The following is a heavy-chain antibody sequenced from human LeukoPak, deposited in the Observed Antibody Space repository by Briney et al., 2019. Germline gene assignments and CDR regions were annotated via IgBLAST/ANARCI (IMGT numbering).Heavy chain of an antibody. D-gene: IGHD6-19*01. V-gene: IGHV1-18*01. CDR1: GYTFTNYG. Sequence: ASVTVSCTASGYTFTNYGISWVRQAPGQGLEWMGWISAYNGHTNYAQKLQGRLTMTTETSTSTVHMELRSLRSDDTAVYYCARDFESRSVTAGPPRVMAFDYWGQGTLVTVSS. J-gene: IGHJ4*02. CDR3: ARDFESRSVTAGPPRVMAFDY. CDR2: ISAYNGHT.